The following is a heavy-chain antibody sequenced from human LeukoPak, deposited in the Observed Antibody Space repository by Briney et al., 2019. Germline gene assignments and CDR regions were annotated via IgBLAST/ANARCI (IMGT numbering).Heavy chain of an antibody. J-gene: IGHJ6*03. V-gene: IGHV1-24*01. CDR1: GYTLTGLS. CDR2: FDPEDGET. Sequence: ASVKVSCKVSGYTLTGLSMHWVRQAPGKGLEWMGGFDPEDGETIYAQKFQGRVTMTEDTSTDTAYMELSSLRSEDTAVYYCATGSKGKWPREDYYYYYMDVWGKGTTVTVSS. D-gene: IGHD5-12*01. CDR3: ATGSKGKWPREDYYYYYMDV.